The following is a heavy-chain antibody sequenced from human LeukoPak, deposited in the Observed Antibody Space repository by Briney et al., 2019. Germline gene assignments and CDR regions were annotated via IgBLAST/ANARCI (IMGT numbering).Heavy chain of an antibody. Sequence: PGGSLRVSCAPSGFSFSSYAMHWVRQAPGKGLEWVAVISYDGKNKYYADSVKGRFTISRDNSKSTLFLQMNSLRAEDTAVYYCARDIVVAAATPGFYSYGMDVWGEGTTVTVSS. V-gene: IGHV3-30*04. CDR1: GFSFSSYA. J-gene: IGHJ6*04. CDR3: ARDIVVAAATPGFYSYGMDV. D-gene: IGHD2-15*01. CDR2: ISYDGKNK.